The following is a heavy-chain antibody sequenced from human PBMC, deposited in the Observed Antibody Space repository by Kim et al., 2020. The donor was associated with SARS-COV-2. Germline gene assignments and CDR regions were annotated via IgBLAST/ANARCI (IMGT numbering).Heavy chain of an antibody. CDR3: ARGRGFVVVTASRGIHDY. Sequence: SETLSLTCAVYGGSFSGYYWSWIRQPPGKGLEWIGEINHSGSTNYNPSLKSRVTISVDTSKNQFSLKLSSVTAADTAVYYCARGRGFVVVTASRGIHDYWGQGTLVTVSS. D-gene: IGHD2-21*02. CDR2: INHSGST. CDR1: GGSFSGYY. J-gene: IGHJ4*02. V-gene: IGHV4-34*01.